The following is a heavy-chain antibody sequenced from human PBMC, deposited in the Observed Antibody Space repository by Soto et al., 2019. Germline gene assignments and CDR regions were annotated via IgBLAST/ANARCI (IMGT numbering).Heavy chain of an antibody. V-gene: IGHV4-30-4*01. J-gene: IGHJ4*02. CDR3: ARWWFGEFFDY. Sequence: TSETLSLTCTVSCGSISSGDYYWSWIRQPPGKGLEWIGSIYYSGSTYYNPSLKSRVTISVDTSKNQFSLKLSSVTAADTAVYYCARWWFGEFFDYWGQGTLVTVSS. D-gene: IGHD3-10*01. CDR1: CGSISSGDYY. CDR2: IYYSGST.